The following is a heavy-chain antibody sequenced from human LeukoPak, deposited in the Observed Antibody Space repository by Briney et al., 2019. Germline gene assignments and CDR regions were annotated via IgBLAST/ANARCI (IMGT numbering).Heavy chain of an antibody. J-gene: IGHJ4*02. Sequence: GGSLRLSCTASGFTFGDYAMSWFRQAPGKGLEWVSSISGSTTYIYYADSVKGRFTISRDNTRNSLYLQMNSLRAEDTAVYYCASRSGGGANWGQGTLVTVSS. D-gene: IGHD3-10*01. CDR1: GFTFGDYA. CDR3: ASRSGGGAN. CDR2: ISGSTTYI. V-gene: IGHV3-21*01.